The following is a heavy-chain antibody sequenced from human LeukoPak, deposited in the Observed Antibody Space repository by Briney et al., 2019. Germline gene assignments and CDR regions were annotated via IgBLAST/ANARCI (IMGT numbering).Heavy chain of an antibody. CDR2: INPKSGGT. CDR3: AREEFLVVVVAASNWFDP. D-gene: IGHD2-15*01. Sequence: ASVKVSCNASGYTFTVYYMHWVRQAPGQGLEWMGWINPKSGGTNYAQKFQGRVTMTRDTSISTAYMELSRLRSDDTAVYYCAREEFLVVVVAASNWFDPWGQGTLVTVSS. J-gene: IGHJ5*02. CDR1: GYTFTVYY. V-gene: IGHV1-2*02.